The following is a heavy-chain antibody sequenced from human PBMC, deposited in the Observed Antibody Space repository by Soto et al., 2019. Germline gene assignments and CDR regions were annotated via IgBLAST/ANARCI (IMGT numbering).Heavy chain of an antibody. D-gene: IGHD6-13*01. V-gene: IGHV3-53*01. CDR1: GFTVSSNY. CDR3: ARSPAYSSSWYVGDYYYYGMDV. Sequence: PGGSLRLSCAASGFTVSSNYMSWVRQAPGKGLEWVSVIYSGGSTYYADSVKGRFTISRDNSKDTLYLQMNSLRAEDTAVYYCARSPAYSSSWYVGDYYYYGMDVWGQGTTVTVSS. J-gene: IGHJ6*02. CDR2: IYSGGST.